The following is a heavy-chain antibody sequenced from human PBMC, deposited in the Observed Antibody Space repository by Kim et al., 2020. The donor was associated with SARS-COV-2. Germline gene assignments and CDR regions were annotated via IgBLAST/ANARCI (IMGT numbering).Heavy chain of an antibody. CDR3: AREVDAAGYSDAFDI. J-gene: IGHJ3*02. Sequence: PSLKSRVTISRDTSTNTFSLRLTSVPAADTAVYYCAREVDAAGYSDAFDIWGQGTVVTVSS. V-gene: IGHV4-31*02. D-gene: IGHD6-13*01.